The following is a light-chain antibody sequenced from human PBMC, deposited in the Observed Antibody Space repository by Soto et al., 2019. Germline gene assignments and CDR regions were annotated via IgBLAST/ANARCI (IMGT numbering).Light chain of an antibody. J-gene: IGKJ3*01. Sequence: EIQMTQSPSTLSATVGDRVTMTCRASQTISSWLAWYQQKPGKAPKLLIYKASTLKSGVPSRFSGSGSGTDFTLTISSLEPEDFAVYYCQQRSNWPGTFGPGTKVDI. CDR1: QTISSW. CDR3: QQRSNWPGT. CDR2: KAS. V-gene: IGKV1-5*03.